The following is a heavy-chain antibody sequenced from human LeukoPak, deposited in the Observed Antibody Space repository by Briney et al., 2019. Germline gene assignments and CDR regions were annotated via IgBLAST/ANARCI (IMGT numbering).Heavy chain of an antibody. CDR3: ARGGFGPSDALDI. J-gene: IGHJ3*02. Sequence: PGGSLRLSCAASGFSVSIKYMNWVRQAPGKGLEWVSNLYSSGTTYYANSVKGRYTISRDNSENKLFLQMNSPRAEDTAVYYCARGGFGPSDALDIWGQGTMVTVSS. CDR1: GFSVSIKY. V-gene: IGHV3-53*01. CDR2: LYSSGTT. D-gene: IGHD3-10*01.